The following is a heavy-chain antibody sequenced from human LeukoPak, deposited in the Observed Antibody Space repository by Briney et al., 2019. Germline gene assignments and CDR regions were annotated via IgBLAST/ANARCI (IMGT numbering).Heavy chain of an antibody. D-gene: IGHD3-10*01. CDR1: GGSFSGYY. V-gene: IGHV4-34*01. CDR3: ARGRRFTMVRGVTKGNWFDP. J-gene: IGHJ5*02. CDR2: INHSGST. Sequence: SETLSLTCAVYGGSFSGYYWSWIRQPPGKGLEWIGEINHSGSTNYNPSLKSRVTISVDTSKNQFSLKLSSVTAADTAVYYCARGRRFTMVRGVTKGNWFDPWGQGTLVTVSS.